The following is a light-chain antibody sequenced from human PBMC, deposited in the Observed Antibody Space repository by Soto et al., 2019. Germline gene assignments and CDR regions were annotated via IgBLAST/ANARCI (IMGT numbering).Light chain of an antibody. Sequence: EIVMTQSPATLSVSPGGRATLSCRASQSIGDTLAWYQQKPGQAPRLLIYGASSRVTGFPARFSGSGSGTEFTLTISTLQPDDVATYYCQQRNNWPPITFGQGTRLEIK. CDR1: QSIGDT. CDR3: QQRNNWPPIT. CDR2: GAS. J-gene: IGKJ5*01. V-gene: IGKV3-15*01.